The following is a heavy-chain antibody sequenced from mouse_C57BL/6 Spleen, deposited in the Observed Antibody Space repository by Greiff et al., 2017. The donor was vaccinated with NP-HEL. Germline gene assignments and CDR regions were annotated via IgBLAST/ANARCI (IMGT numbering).Heavy chain of an antibody. CDR3: ARDYYGSSSSYWYFDV. Sequence: EVQRVESGGGLVKPGGSLKLSCAASGFTFSDYGMHWVRQAPEKGLEWVAYISSGSSTIYYADTVKGRFTISRDNAKNTLFLQMTSLRSEDTAMYYCARDYYGSSSSYWYFDVWGTGTTVTVSS. CDR2: ISSGSSTI. V-gene: IGHV5-17*01. J-gene: IGHJ1*03. CDR1: GFTFSDYG. D-gene: IGHD1-1*01.